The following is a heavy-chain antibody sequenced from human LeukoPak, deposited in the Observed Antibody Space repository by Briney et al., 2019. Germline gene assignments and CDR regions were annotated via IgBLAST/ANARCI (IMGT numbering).Heavy chain of an antibody. CDR3: AKDFED. CDR2: ITSGGST. CDR1: GFTFSSYV. J-gene: IGHJ4*02. V-gene: IGHV3-23*01. Sequence: GGSLRLSCAASGFTFSSYVMTWVRQAPGKGLEWVSSITSGGSTYYADSVKGRFTISRDYSKNTLYLQMSSLRAEDTAVYFCAKDFEDWGQGTLVTVSS.